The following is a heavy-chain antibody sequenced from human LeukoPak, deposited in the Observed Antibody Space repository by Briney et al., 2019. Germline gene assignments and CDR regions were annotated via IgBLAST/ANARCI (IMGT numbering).Heavy chain of an antibody. CDR2: IYSSDIT. Sequence: PSETLSLTCTISGAFVSNYYWSWVRQFPGKGLERIGYIYSSDITTYNPSLKSRVTISLDASKNQSFLSLKAVTAADTAMYYCARDNPPRSEEAFDFWGQGTMVTVSS. V-gene: IGHV4-59*02. J-gene: IGHJ3*01. CDR1: GAFVSNYY. CDR3: ARDNPPRSEEAFDF.